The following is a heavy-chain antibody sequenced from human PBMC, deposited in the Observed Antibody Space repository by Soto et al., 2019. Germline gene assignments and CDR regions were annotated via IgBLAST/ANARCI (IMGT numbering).Heavy chain of an antibody. CDR2: IYYSGST. J-gene: IGHJ5*02. CDR1: GGSISSSSYY. V-gene: IGHV4-39*01. D-gene: IGHD2-15*01. Sequence: SETLSLTCTVSGGSISSSSYYWGWIRQPPGKGLEWIGSIYYSGSTYYNPSLKSRVTISVDTSKNQFSLKLSSVTAADTAVYYCASAVVVAATFHRWFDPWGQGTLVTVSS. CDR3: ASAVVVAATFHRWFDP.